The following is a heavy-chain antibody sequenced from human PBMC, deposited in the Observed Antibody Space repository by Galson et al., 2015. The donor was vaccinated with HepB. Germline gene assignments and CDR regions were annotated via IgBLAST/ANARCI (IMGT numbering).Heavy chain of an antibody. CDR1: GFTFTGFD. V-gene: IGHV3-23*05. J-gene: IGHJ2*01. Sequence: SLRLSCAASGFTFTGFDMNWVRQAPGKGLEWVSSLSKSGTGSTYADSVRGRFAISRDSSKNTLFLQMNSLRAEDTAIYYCARAIPYWYLDLWGRGTLVTVSS. CDR2: LSKSGTGS. CDR3: ARAIPYWYLDL.